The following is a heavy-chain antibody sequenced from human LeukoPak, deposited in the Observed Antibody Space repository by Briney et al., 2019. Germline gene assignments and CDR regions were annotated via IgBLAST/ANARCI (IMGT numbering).Heavy chain of an antibody. CDR2: IKQDGSEK. D-gene: IGHD3-10*01. CDR3: ARDIRYGSGSGHDY. CDR1: GFTFSSYW. Sequence: GGSLRLSCAASGFTFSSYWMSWVRQAPGKGLEWVANIKQDGSEKYYVDSVKGRFTISRDNAKNSLYLQMNSLRAEDTAVYYCARDIRYGSGSGHDYWGQGTLVTVSS. J-gene: IGHJ4*02. V-gene: IGHV3-7*01.